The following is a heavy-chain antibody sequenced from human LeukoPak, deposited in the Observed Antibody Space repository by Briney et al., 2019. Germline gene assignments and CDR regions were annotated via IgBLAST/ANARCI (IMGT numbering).Heavy chain of an antibody. D-gene: IGHD5-18*01. CDR1: GASVSGNY. V-gene: IGHV4-59*02. Sequence: PSETLSLTCAVSGASVSGNYWSWIRQSPERGLEWIGHLLDDGVTDYNPSLKSRVTILSDTSKNQFSLRLTSVTAADTAIYYCAKFSRWIPFKFWGQGTLVTVSS. CDR2: LLDDGVT. J-gene: IGHJ1*01. CDR3: AKFSRWIPFKF.